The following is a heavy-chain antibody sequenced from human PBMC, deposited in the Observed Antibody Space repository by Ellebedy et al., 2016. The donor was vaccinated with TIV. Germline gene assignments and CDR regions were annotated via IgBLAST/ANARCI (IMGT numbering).Heavy chain of an antibody. D-gene: IGHD3-10*01. Sequence: SETLSLXXTVSGYSISSGYYWGWIRQPPGKGLEWIGSIYHSGSTYYNPSLKSRVTISVDTSKNQFSLKLSSVTAADTAVYYCARDLIDGSGSYWDYWGQGTLVTVSS. V-gene: IGHV4-38-2*02. J-gene: IGHJ4*02. CDR2: IYHSGST. CDR1: GYSISSGYY. CDR3: ARDLIDGSGSYWDY.